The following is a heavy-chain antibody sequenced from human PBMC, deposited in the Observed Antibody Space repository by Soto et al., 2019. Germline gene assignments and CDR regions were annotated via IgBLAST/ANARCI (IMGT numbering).Heavy chain of an antibody. CDR2: IYSSGTT. V-gene: IGHV4-4*02. Sequence: QVQLQESGPGLVKSSGTLSLACTVSGDSIRTSNWWSWVRQTPGKGLEWIGEIYSSGTTNFNPSLKSRGGFTVNESRNQFSLNLTSVTAADTAVYFCARAPVVVVGTSILSSWFDPWGQGTLVIVSS. CDR3: ARAPVVVVGTSILSSWFDP. J-gene: IGHJ5*02. D-gene: IGHD2-21*02. CDR1: GDSIRTSNW.